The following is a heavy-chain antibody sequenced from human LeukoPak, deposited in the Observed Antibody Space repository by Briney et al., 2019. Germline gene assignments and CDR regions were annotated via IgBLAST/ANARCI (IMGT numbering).Heavy chain of an antibody. Sequence: ASVKVSCKASGYTFTGYYMHWVRQAPGQGLEWMGWINPNSGGTNYAQKLQGRVTMTTDTSTSTAYMELRSLRSDDTAVYYCARVLVGATKWDFDYWGQGTLVTVSS. J-gene: IGHJ4*02. CDR2: INPNSGGT. V-gene: IGHV1-2*02. CDR3: ARVLVGATKWDFDY. CDR1: GYTFTGYY. D-gene: IGHD1-26*01.